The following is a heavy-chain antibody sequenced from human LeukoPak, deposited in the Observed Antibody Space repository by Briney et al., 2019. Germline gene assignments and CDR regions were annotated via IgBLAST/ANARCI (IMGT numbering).Heavy chain of an antibody. J-gene: IGHJ4*02. CDR1: GFTFSDYY. D-gene: IGHD2-15*01. Sequence: GSLRLSCAASGFTFSDYYMSWIRQPPGKGLEWIGSIYHSGDTYYNPSLKSRVTLSVATSKNQFSLKLPSVTAADTAVYYCARLTSTCTGGSCYHYYFDYWGQGTLVTVSS. V-gene: IGHV4-38-2*01. CDR3: ARLTSTCTGGSCYHYYFDY. CDR2: IYHSGDT.